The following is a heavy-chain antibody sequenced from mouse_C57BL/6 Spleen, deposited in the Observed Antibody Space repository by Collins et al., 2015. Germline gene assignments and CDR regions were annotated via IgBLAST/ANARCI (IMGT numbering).Heavy chain of an antibody. D-gene: IGHD2-4*01. CDR2: IHPNSGNT. CDR3: ARSQRYDDYDEYFDV. CDR1: GYTFTSYW. V-gene: IGHV1-64*01. Sequence: QVQLQQPGAELVKPGASVKLSCKASGYTFTSYWMHWVKQRPGQGLEWIGMIHPNSGNTNYNEKFKSKATLTVDKSSGTAYMQLSSLTSEDSTVYYCARSQRYDDYDEYFDVWGTGTTVTVSS. J-gene: IGHJ1*03.